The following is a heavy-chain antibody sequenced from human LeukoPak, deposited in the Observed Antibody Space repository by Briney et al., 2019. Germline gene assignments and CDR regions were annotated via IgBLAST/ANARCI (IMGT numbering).Heavy chain of an antibody. CDR2: MYSSGNT. D-gene: IGHD5-18*01. Sequence: SETLSLTCTVSGASISSYYWSWIRQPAGKGLEYIGRMYSSGNTNYNPSLKSRVTMSADTSTNQISLKLSFVTAADTAVYYCARNWSPGGYSSGYPYWYFDLWGRGTLVTVSS. V-gene: IGHV4-4*07. CDR3: ARNWSPGGYSSGYPYWYFDL. CDR1: GASISSYY. J-gene: IGHJ2*01.